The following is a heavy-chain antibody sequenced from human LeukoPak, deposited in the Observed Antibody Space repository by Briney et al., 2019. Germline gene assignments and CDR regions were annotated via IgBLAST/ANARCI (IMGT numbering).Heavy chain of an antibody. V-gene: IGHV3-53*01. D-gene: IGHD6-13*01. J-gene: IGHJ4*02. Sequence: GGSLRLSCTVSGFTVSSNYMTWVRQAPGKGLEWVSVIYSDGTTYNADSVKGRFTISRDNSKNTLYLQINSLRAEDTAVYYCARGIAAAGTGLFNWGQGTLLTVSS. CDR3: ARGIAAAGTGLFN. CDR1: GFTVSSNY. CDR2: IYSDGTT.